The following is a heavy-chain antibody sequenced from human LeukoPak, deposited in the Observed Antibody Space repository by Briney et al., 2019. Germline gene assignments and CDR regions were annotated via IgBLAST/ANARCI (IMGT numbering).Heavy chain of an antibody. CDR3: ARLITTYFDY. CDR1: GFTFSSYW. J-gene: IGHJ4*02. CDR2: IKQDGSEE. Sequence: PGGSLRLSCAGSGFTFSSYWMSWVRQAPGKGLEWVANIKQDGSEEFYVDSVKGRFTISRDNAKNSLYLQMNSLRAEDTAVYYCARLITTYFDYWGQGSLVTVSS. V-gene: IGHV3-7*01. D-gene: IGHD3-22*01.